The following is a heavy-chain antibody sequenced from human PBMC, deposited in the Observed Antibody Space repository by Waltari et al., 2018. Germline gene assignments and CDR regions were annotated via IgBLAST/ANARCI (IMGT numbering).Heavy chain of an antibody. CDR3: TRQVLGYCTSAACRRLES. CDR1: GYFLNTGSY. CDR2: IYHDGTT. Sequence: QVQLQESGPGLLQPSETLSLTCGVSGYFLNTGSYWGWIWQSPGKGLEWIATIYHDGTTFYNPSLKSRVTISMDTSKNQFSLSLKSVTATDTAVYYCTRQVLGYCTSAACRRLESWGQGTPVTVSS. D-gene: IGHD2-2*03. J-gene: IGHJ4*02. V-gene: IGHV4-38-2*01.